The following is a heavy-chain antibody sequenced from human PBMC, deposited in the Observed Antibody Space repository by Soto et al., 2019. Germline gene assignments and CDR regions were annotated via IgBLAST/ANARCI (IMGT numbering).Heavy chain of an antibody. CDR2: IYYSGST. CDR3: ARAAIAAAGRSYYGMDV. J-gene: IGHJ6*02. D-gene: IGHD6-13*01. V-gene: IGHV4-59*01. CDR1: GGSISSYY. Sequence: SETLSVTCTVSGGSISSYYWSWIRQPPGKGLEWIGYIYYSGSTNYNPSLKSRVTISVDTSKNQFSLKLSSVTAADTAVYYCARAAIAAAGRSYYGMDVWGQGTTVTVSS.